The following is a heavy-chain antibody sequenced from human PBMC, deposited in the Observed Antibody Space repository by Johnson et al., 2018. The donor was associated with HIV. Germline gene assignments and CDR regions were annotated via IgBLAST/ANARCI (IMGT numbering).Heavy chain of an antibody. D-gene: IGHD4/OR15-4a*01. CDR1: GFTFSSYA. CDR2: ISYDGSNK. V-gene: IGHV3-30-3*01. Sequence: QEQLVESGGGVVQPGRSLRLSCAASGFTFSSYAMHWVRQAPGKGLEWVAVISYDGSNKYYADSVKGRSTISRDNSKNTRYLQMNSLRAEDTAVYYCAREREDYGLDIWGQGTMVTVSS. J-gene: IGHJ3*02. CDR3: AREREDYGLDI.